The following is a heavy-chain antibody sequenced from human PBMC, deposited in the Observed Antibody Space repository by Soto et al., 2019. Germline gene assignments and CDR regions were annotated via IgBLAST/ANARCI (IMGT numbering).Heavy chain of an antibody. D-gene: IGHD3-16*01. J-gene: IGHJ4*02. CDR3: ATHGLGVSSPPYFDT. CDR1: GGTFSGYV. Sequence: QLVQSGSEVKKPGSSVKVSCQASGGTFSGYVVTWVRQAPGQGLEWMGEFVPLFGTTNYAQRFSSRITITAEESTTTAYMELRTLRSDDTAVYYCATHGLGVSSPPYFDTWGQGTLVTVSS. V-gene: IGHV1-69*01. CDR2: FVPLFGTT.